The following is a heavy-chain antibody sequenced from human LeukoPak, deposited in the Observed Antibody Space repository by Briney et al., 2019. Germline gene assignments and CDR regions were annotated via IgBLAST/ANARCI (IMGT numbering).Heavy chain of an antibody. Sequence: SVKVSCKASGGTFSSYAISWVRQAPGQGLEWMGGIIPIFGTANYAQKFQGRVTITADKSTSTAYMELSSLRSEDTAVYYCACQIEVGATHRGSYYYMDVWGKGTTVTVSS. CDR1: GGTFSSYA. CDR2: IIPIFGTA. J-gene: IGHJ6*03. V-gene: IGHV1-69*06. CDR3: ACQIEVGATHRGSYYYMDV. D-gene: IGHD1-26*01.